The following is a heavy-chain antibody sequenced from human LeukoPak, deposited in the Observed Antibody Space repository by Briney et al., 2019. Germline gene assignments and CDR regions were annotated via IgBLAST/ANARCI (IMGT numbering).Heavy chain of an antibody. D-gene: IGHD6-19*01. CDR1: RFTFSTYG. CDR2: ITGGGGST. J-gene: IGHJ5*02. CDR3: ARAQSQWLEHNWFDP. Sequence: PGGSLRLSCAASRFTFSTYGMSWVRQAPGKGLEWVSSITGGGGSTYYADSVKGRFTISRDNSKNTLYLQMNSLRAEDTAVYYCARAQSQWLEHNWFDPWGQGTLVTVSS. V-gene: IGHV3-23*01.